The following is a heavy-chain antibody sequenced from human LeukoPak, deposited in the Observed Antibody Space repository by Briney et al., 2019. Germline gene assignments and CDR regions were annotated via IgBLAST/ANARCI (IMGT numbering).Heavy chain of an antibody. V-gene: IGHV3-30*14. CDR2: ISYDGSNK. D-gene: IGHD1-14*01. CDR1: GFTFSSYA. Sequence: GGSLRLSCAASGFTFSSYAMHWVRQAPGKGLEWVAVISYDGSNKYYADSVKGRFTISRDSSKNTLYLQMNNLRVEDTAVYYCAIREPIGNWGQGTLVTVSS. CDR3: AIREPIGN. J-gene: IGHJ4*02.